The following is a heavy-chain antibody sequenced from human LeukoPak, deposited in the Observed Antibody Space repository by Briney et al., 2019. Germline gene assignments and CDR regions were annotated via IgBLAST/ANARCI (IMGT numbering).Heavy chain of an antibody. D-gene: IGHD6-19*01. CDR3: AKSRYSSGWVPFDY. Sequence: PGGSLRLSCAASGFTFSSYSMNWVRQAPGKGLEWVSAISGSGGSTYYADSVKGRFTISRDNSKNTLYLQMNSLRAEDTALYYCAKSRYSSGWVPFDYWGQGTLVTVSS. CDR2: ISGSGGST. CDR1: GFTFSSYS. J-gene: IGHJ4*02. V-gene: IGHV3-23*01.